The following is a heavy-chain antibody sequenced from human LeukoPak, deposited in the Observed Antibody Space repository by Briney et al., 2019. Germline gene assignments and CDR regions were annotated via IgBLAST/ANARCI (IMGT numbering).Heavy chain of an antibody. D-gene: IGHD3-16*01. CDR2: IHYNGNT. CDR3: ARVARYDYVWGSYGYYYYMDV. J-gene: IGHJ6*03. V-gene: IGHV4-59*01. Sequence: PSETLSLTCTVSGGSISSYYWSWIRQPPGKSLEWIGYIHYNGNTDYNPSLKSRVTISVDTSKNQFSLKLSSVTAADTAVYYCARVARYDYVWGSYGYYYYMDVWGKGTTVTVSS. CDR1: GGSISSYY.